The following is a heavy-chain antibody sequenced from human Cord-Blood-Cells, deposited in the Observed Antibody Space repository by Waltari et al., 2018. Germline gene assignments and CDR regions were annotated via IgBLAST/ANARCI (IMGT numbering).Heavy chain of an antibody. CDR1: GGTFSSYT. Sequence: QVPLVQSGDAVKQPGSSVKVSCKDSGGTFSSYTISWVRQAPGQGLEWMGGIIPILGTANYAQKFQGRVTITADESPSTAYMEMSSLRSEDTAVYYCAIHGYYFDYWGQGTLVTVSS. CDR3: AIHGYYFDY. J-gene: IGHJ4*02. V-gene: IGHV1-69*01. CDR2: IIPILGTA.